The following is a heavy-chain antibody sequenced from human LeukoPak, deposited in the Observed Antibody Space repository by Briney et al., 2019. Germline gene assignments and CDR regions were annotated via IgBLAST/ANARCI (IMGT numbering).Heavy chain of an antibody. CDR1: GGSISSSNW. Sequence: SGTLSLTCAVSGGSISSSNWWSWVRQPPGKGLEWIGEIYHSGSTNYNPSLKSRVTISVDKSKNQFSLKLSSVTAADTAVYYCARSLDYSNYYFDYWGQGTLVTVSS. J-gene: IGHJ4*02. CDR3: ARSLDYSNYYFDY. D-gene: IGHD4-11*01. CDR2: IYHSGST. V-gene: IGHV4-4*02.